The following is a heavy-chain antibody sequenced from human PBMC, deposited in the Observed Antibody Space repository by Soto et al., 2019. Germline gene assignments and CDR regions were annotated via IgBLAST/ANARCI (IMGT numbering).Heavy chain of an antibody. CDR2: IYYSGST. J-gene: IGHJ6*03. D-gene: IGHD1-7*01. CDR3: ARPKAFSNTNWNYGYYYYYMDV. V-gene: IGHV4-39*01. Sequence: SETLSLTCTVSGGSISSSSYYWGWIRQPPGKGLEWIGSIYYSGSTYYNPSLKSRVTISVDTSKNQFSLKLSSVTAADTAVYYCARPKAFSNTNWNYGYYYYYMDVWGKGTTVTVSS. CDR1: GGSISSSSYY.